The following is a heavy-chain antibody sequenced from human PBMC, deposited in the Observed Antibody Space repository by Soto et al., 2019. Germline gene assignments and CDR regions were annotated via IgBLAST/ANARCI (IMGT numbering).Heavy chain of an antibody. CDR2: ISGYNGNT. Sequence: QVQLVQSGAEVKKPGASVTVSCKTSGYTFSNYGINWVRQAPGQGLEWMGWISGYNGNTNYAQTAQGRVIMLTNTSTDTVYMELRSLKSDDTAISYCSRFIMVGGWFDPNYYNGMDVWGQGTTVTVSS. CDR1: GYTFSNYG. D-gene: IGHD6-19*01. J-gene: IGHJ6*02. CDR3: SRFIMVGGWFDPNYYNGMDV. V-gene: IGHV1-18*01.